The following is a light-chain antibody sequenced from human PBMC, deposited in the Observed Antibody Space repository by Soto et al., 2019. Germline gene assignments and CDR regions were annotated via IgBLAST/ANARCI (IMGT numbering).Light chain of an antibody. CDR2: HVN. J-gene: IGLJ3*02. CDR1: SSDVGGYNH. Sequence: QSALTQPPSASGSPGQSVTISCTGTSSDVGGYNHVSWYQQHPGRTPKLMIFHVNKRPSGVPDRFSGSKSGNTASLTVSGLQAEDEADYYCSSYAGSDNARVFGGGTKLTVL. V-gene: IGLV2-8*01. CDR3: SSYAGSDNARV.